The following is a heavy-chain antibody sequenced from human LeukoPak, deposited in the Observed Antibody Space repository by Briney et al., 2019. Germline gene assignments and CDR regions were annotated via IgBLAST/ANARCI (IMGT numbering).Heavy chain of an antibody. CDR3: ARDLGVVPAWGWFDP. J-gene: IGHJ5*02. CDR1: GYSISSGYY. V-gene: IGHV4-38-2*02. CDR2: MYHSGST. D-gene: IGHD2-2*01. Sequence: MPSETLSLTCTVSGYSISSGYYWGWIRQPPGKGLEWIGSMYHSGSTYYNPSLKSRVTISVDTSKNQFSLKLSSVTAADTAVYYCARDLGVVPAWGWFDPWGQGTLVTVSS.